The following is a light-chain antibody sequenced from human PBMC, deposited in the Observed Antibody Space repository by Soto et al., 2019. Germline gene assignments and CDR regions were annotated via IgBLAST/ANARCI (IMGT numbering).Light chain of an antibody. CDR2: DAS. CDR3: QQYGSSPHT. Sequence: EIVLTQSPATLSLSPGERATLSCAASQSVSSSYLAWYQQKPGLAPRLLIYDASSRATGIPDRFSGSGSGTDFTLTISRLEPEDFAVYYCQQYGSSPHTFGPGTKVDIK. J-gene: IGKJ3*01. CDR1: QSVSSSY. V-gene: IGKV3D-20*01.